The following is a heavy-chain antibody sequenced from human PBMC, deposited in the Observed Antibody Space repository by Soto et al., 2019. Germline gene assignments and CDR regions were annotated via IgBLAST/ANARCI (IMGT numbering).Heavy chain of an antibody. D-gene: IGHD1-26*01. CDR3: SRVGATATAQMYYFDY. Sequence: QVQLQASGPGLVKPSGTLSLTCAVSGGSISSSNWWSWVRQPPGKGLEWIGELYHSGSTNYNPSLKSRVTIAVDKSKNQFSLKLSSVTAADTAVYYCSRVGATATAQMYYFDYWGQGTLVTVSS. CDR1: GGSISSSNW. CDR2: LYHSGST. V-gene: IGHV4-4*02. J-gene: IGHJ4*02.